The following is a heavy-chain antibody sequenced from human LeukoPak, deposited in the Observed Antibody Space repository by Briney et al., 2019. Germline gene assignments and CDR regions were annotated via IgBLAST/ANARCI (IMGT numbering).Heavy chain of an antibody. CDR3: ARSNPSGWYFDY. Sequence: GGSLRLSCAASGFTVSSDYMSWVRQAPGKGLEWVSVIYSGGSTYYADSVKGRFTISRDKSKNTVYLQMNSLRAEDTAVYYCARSNPSGWYFDYWGQGTLVTVSS. J-gene: IGHJ4*02. D-gene: IGHD6-19*01. CDR1: GFTVSSDY. CDR2: IYSGGST. V-gene: IGHV3-53*05.